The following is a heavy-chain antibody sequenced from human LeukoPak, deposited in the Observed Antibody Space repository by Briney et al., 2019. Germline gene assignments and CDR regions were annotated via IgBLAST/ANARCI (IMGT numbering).Heavy chain of an antibody. V-gene: IGHV4-34*01. CDR2: INHSGST. CDR3: ARGGIYYYYYYMDV. Sequence: PSETLSLTCAVYGGSFSGYYWSWIRQPPGKGLEWIGEINHSGSTNYNPSLKSRVTISVDTSKNQFSLKLSSVTAADTAVYYCARGGIYYYYYYMDVWGKGTTVTISS. CDR1: GGSFSGYY. J-gene: IGHJ6*03.